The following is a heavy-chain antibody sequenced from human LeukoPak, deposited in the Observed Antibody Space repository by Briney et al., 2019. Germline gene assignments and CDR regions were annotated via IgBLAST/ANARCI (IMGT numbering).Heavy chain of an antibody. CDR1: GGSISSSSYY. D-gene: IGHD3-3*01. CDR3: ARERYYYDFWSGYYMPPYFDY. V-gene: IGHV4-39*07. CDR2: IYYSGST. J-gene: IGHJ4*02. Sequence: PSETLSLTCTVSGGSISSSSYYWGWIRQPPGKGLEWIGSIYYSGSTYYNPSLKSRVTISVDTSENQFSLKLSSVTAADTAVYYCARERYYYDFWSGYYMPPYFDYWGQGTLVTVSS.